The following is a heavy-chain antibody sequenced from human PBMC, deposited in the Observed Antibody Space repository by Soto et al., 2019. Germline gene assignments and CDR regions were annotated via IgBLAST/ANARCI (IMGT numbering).Heavy chain of an antibody. Sequence: SETLSLTCTVSGVPVSSGSNHWSWIRQPPGKGLGWIGYISHSGNTDYSSSLESRAIISIDTSNNQFSLKLSSVTAADTAVYYCARPLYYDSNGFEGGGMDVWGQRTTVPVSS. CDR1: GVPVSSGSNH. V-gene: IGHV4-61*01. CDR3: ARPLYYDSNGFEGGGMDV. D-gene: IGHD3-22*01. J-gene: IGHJ6*02. CDR2: ISHSGNT.